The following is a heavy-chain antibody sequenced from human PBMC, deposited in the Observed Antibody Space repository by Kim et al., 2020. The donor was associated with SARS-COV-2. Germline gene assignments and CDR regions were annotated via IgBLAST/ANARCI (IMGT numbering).Heavy chain of an antibody. Sequence: KSRVTISVDTSKNQFSLKLSSVTAADTAVYYCARRPVEGATSEYYYGMDVWGQGTTVTVSS. CDR3: ARRPVEGATSEYYYGMDV. J-gene: IGHJ6*02. D-gene: IGHD1-26*01. V-gene: IGHV4-39*01.